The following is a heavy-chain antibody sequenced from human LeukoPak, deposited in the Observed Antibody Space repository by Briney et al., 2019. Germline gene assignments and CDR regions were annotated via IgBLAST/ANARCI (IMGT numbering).Heavy chain of an antibody. CDR1: GFTFSTYG. V-gene: IGHV3-30*18. CDR3: AKGGDYYDSSGYYEPLDS. D-gene: IGHD3-22*01. CDR2: ISYDGSDK. J-gene: IGHJ5*01. Sequence: GRSLRLSCAASGFTFSTYGMHWVRQAPGKGLEWVAVISYDGSDKYYGDTVKGRFTISRDNSKSTLYLQMNSLRAEDTAVYYCAKGGDYYDSSGYYEPLDSWGQGTLVTVSS.